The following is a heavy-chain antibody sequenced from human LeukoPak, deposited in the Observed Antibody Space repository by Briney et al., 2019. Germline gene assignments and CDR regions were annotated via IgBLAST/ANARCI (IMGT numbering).Heavy chain of an antibody. CDR3: ARAGSSGWHH. CDR2: ISSSGSTI. CDR1: GFTFSSYE. V-gene: IGHV3-48*03. D-gene: IGHD6-19*01. Sequence: GGSLRLSCAASGFTFSSYEMNWVRQAPGKGLEWVSYISSSGSTIYYADSVKGRFTISRDNAKNSLYLQMNSLRAEDTAVYYCARAGSSGWHHWGQGTLVTVSS. J-gene: IGHJ5*02.